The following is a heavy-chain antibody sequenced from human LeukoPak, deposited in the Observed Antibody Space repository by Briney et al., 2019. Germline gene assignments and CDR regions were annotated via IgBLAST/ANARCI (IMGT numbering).Heavy chain of an antibody. CDR3: ARSTSTDFYYYVDV. CDR2: INHSGST. D-gene: IGHD4-17*01. CDR1: GESFSGYY. J-gene: IGHJ6*03. V-gene: IGHV4-34*01. Sequence: SETLSLTCAVYGESFSGYYWSWIRQPPGKGLEWIGEINHSGSTNYNPSLKSRVSISVDTSKNQFSLKLTSVTAADTGVYYCARSTSTDFYYYVDVWGKGTTVTVSS.